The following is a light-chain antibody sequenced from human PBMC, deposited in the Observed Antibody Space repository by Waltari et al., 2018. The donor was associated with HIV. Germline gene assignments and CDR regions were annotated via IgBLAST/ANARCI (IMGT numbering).Light chain of an antibody. J-gene: IGLJ1*01. V-gene: IGLV2-23*02. CDR1: SSDIGNSNL. CDR3: AAWDDSLNGFYV. CDR2: EVT. Sequence: QSALTQPASVSGSPGQSISISCTEASSDIGNSNLVSWYQHHTGRAPKLLIFEVTKRPSGVSNRFSGAKSGNTASLTISDLQAEDEADYYCAAWDDSLNGFYVFGTGTKVTVL.